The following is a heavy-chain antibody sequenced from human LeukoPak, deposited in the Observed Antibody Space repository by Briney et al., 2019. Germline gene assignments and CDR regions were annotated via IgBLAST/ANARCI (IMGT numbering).Heavy chain of an antibody. V-gene: IGHV3-23*01. CDR1: RFTFSTYA. J-gene: IGHJ4*02. Sequence: PGGSLRLSCAASRFTFSTYAISWVRQAPGKGLEWVSATSGSGGSTYYADSVKGRFTISRDNSKNTLYLQMNSLRAEDTAVYYCAKDGGLWVSAHWGDSWGRGTLVTVSS. CDR2: TSGSGGST. D-gene: IGHD7-27*01. CDR3: AKDGGLWVSAHWGDS.